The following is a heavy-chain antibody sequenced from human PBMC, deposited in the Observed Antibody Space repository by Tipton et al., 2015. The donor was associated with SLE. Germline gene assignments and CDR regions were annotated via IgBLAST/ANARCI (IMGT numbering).Heavy chain of an antibody. Sequence: LRLSCTVSGGSISSVTYYWTWIRQHPGKGLEWIGYIYFTGRTYYNPSLKSRVTISIDTSKNQFSLKLSSVTAADTAVYYCATTVTTTASYGAFDIWGQGTMVTISS. CDR2: IYFTGRT. D-gene: IGHD4-17*01. V-gene: IGHV4-31*03. CDR1: GGSISSVTYY. CDR3: ATTVTTTASYGAFDI. J-gene: IGHJ3*02.